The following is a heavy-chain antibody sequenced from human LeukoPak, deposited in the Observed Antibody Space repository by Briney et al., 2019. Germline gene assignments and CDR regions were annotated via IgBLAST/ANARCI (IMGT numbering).Heavy chain of an antibody. Sequence: GGSLRLSCAASGFTFDDYAMHWVRQAPCKGLEWVAVISYDGSNKYYADSVKGRFTISRDNSKNTLYLQMNSLRAEDTAVYYCARDTSYYYDSSGYLQDYWGQGTLVTVSS. CDR1: GFTFDDYA. CDR2: ISYDGSNK. V-gene: IGHV3-30-3*01. J-gene: IGHJ4*02. D-gene: IGHD3-22*01. CDR3: ARDTSYYYDSSGYLQDY.